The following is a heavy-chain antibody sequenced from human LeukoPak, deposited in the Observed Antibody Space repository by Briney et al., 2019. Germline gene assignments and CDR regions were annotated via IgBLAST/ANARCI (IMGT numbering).Heavy chain of an antibody. D-gene: IGHD4-11*01. CDR2: IIPIFGTA. CDR1: GGTFSSYA. J-gene: IGHJ6*03. Sequence: GASVKVSCKASGGTFSSYAISWVRQATGQGLEWMGGIIPIFGTANYAQKFQGRVTITADESTSTAYMELSSLRSEDTAVYYCARDGRTTVSPRGYYYYYYYRDVWGKGTTVPVSS. CDR3: ARDGRTTVSPRGYYYYYYYRDV. V-gene: IGHV1-69*13.